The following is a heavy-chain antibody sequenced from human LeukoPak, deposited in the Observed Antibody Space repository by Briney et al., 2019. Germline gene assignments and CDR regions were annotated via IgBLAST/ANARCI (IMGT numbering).Heavy chain of an antibody. CDR2: IYYSGST. CDR3: ARDSRRAGYCSSTSCPATGMDV. J-gene: IGHJ6*02. CDR1: GGSISSGGYY. V-gene: IGHV4-31*03. D-gene: IGHD2-2*01. Sequence: PSETLSLTCTASGGSISSGGYYWRWIRQHPGKGLEWIGYIYYSGSTYYNPSLKSRVTISVDTSKNQFSLKLSSVTAADTAVYYWARDSRRAGYCSSTSCPATGMDVWGQGTTVTVSS.